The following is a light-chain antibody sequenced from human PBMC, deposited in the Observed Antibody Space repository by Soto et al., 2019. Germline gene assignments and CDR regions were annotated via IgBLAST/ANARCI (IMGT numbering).Light chain of an antibody. V-gene: IGKV4-1*01. J-gene: IGKJ4*01. CDR3: HQYFRSPLT. CDR1: HGVFSNSKNRNH. Sequence: DILMPQYADSRALSVCGRATIKFKSNHGVFSNSKNRNHLSWYQQKPGQPPKLLIYWATTRESGVPDRFSGSGSGTDFTLTVSGLQAEDVAIYYCHQYFRSPLTFGGGTKVDIK. CDR2: WAT.